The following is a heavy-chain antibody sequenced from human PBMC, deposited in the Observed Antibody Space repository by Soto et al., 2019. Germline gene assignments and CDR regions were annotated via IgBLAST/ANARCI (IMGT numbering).Heavy chain of an antibody. CDR3: ATQMDYNILTGYRPFDY. Sequence: LRLSCAVSGFTFSSYSMNWVRQAPGKGLEWVSSISSGNSYIYYADSVRGRFTVSRDNAKSSLYLQMNSLRAEDTAVYYCATQMDYNILTGYRPFDYWGQGTLVTVSS. CDR1: GFTFSSYS. V-gene: IGHV3-21*01. D-gene: IGHD3-9*01. J-gene: IGHJ4*02. CDR2: ISSGNSYI.